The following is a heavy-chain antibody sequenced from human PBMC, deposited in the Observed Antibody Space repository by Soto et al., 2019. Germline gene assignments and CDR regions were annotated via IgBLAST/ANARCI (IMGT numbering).Heavy chain of an antibody. D-gene: IGHD6-19*01. Sequence: WGSLRLSCAVSGFTLSNAWMSWVRQAPGKGLEWVGRIKSITDVGTTDYAAPVKGRFTISRDDSKNTLYLQIISLKTEDTAVYYCTTDGTGIAVADSWGQGTLVTVSS. CDR3: TTDGTGIAVADS. V-gene: IGHV3-15*01. CDR1: GFTLSNAW. CDR2: IKSITDVGTT. J-gene: IGHJ5*01.